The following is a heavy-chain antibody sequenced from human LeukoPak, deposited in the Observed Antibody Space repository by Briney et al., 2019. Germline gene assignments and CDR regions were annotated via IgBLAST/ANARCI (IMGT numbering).Heavy chain of an antibody. CDR3: ARDRRALSY. CDR2: IYYSGST. CDR1: GGSISSYY. V-gene: IGHV4-59*01. J-gene: IGHJ4*02. Sequence: PSETLSLTCTVSGGSISSYYWSWLRQPPGKGLEWIGYIYYSGSTNYNPSLKSRVTISVDTSKNQFSLKLSSVTAADTAVYYCARDRRALSYWGQGTLVTVSS. D-gene: IGHD3-16*01.